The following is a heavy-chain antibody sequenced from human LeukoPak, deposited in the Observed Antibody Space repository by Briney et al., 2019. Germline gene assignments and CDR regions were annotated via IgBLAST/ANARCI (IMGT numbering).Heavy chain of an antibody. D-gene: IGHD3-16*01. CDR1: GYAFSSHG. Sequence: WGSLRLSCAVSGYAFSSHGLTWVRQAPGKGLEWVSTINGAGDNPYYAETVKGRFTISRDNSKNTLYLQMHSLRAEDTAIYYCAKVSVCYGCYLDYWGQGTLVTVS. J-gene: IGHJ4*02. CDR3: AKVSVCYGCYLDY. V-gene: IGHV3-23*01. CDR2: INGAGDNP.